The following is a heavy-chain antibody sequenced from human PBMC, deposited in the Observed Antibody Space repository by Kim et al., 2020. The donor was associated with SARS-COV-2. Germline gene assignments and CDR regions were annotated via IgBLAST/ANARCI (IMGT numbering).Heavy chain of an antibody. V-gene: IGHV4-34*01. Sequence: SETLSLTCAVYGGSFSGYYWSWIRQPPGKGLEWIGEINHSGSTNYNPSLKSRVTISVDTSKNQFSLKLSSVTAADTAVYYCASGGIVSTIDYWGQGTLVTVSS. CDR2: INHSGST. CDR1: GGSFSGYY. J-gene: IGHJ4*02. CDR3: ASGGIVSTIDY. D-gene: IGHD3-16*02.